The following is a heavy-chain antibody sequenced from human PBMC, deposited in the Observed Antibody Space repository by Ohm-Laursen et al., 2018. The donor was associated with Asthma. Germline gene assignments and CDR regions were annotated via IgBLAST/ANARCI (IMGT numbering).Heavy chain of an antibody. Sequence: ASVTVSCKASGYSLSSNAFSWVRQAPGERPEWMGWIYIRNTKYASKFRDRITLSTDTSTNTAYMDLRSLRSDDTAVYYCVRDVVDRFDFWGQGSLVIVSS. CDR3: VRDVVDRFDF. CDR2: IYIRNT. J-gene: IGHJ4*02. CDR1: GYSLSSNA. V-gene: IGHV1-18*04. D-gene: IGHD2-21*01.